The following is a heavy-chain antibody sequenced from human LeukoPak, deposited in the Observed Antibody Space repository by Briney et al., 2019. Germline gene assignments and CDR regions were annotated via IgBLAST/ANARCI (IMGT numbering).Heavy chain of an antibody. CDR1: VGSISSYY. D-gene: IGHD6-6*01. V-gene: IGHV4-59*08. J-gene: IGHJ6*02. Sequence: SETLSLTCAVSVGSISSYYWTWIRQPPGKALEWVGHIQNSAIYRAKIKSSPSLQSRVSLSIDTSKNQVSLTVNSVTAADTAVYYCARLSSTLYYSMDVWGPGTAVTVSS. CDR2: IQNSAIYRAKI. CDR3: ARLSSTLYYSMDV.